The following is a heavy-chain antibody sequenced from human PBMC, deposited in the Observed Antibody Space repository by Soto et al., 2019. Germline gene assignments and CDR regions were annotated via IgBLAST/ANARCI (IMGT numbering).Heavy chain of an antibody. D-gene: IGHD3-9*01. CDR1: GYTFTNYG. J-gene: IGHJ4*02. Sequence: GASVKVSCKASGYTFTNYGITWVRQAPGQGLEWMGWISSYNAKTNYAQKLQGRVTMTTDTSTSTAYMELRSLRSDDTAVYYCARGPLRNFDWFTWPLGYWGQGTLVTVSS. V-gene: IGHV1-18*01. CDR2: ISSYNAKT. CDR3: ARGPLRNFDWFTWPLGY.